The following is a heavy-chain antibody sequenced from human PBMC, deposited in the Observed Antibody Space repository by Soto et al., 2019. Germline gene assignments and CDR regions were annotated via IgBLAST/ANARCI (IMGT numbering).Heavy chain of an antibody. CDR3: ARDSVTRLKFAY. CDR1: GYTFTSYA. J-gene: IGHJ4*02. Sequence: ASVKVSCKASGYTFTSYAMHWVRQAPGQRLEWMGWINAGNGNTKYSQKFQGRVTITRDTSASTAYMELSSLRSEDTAVYYCARDSVTRLKFAYWGQGTLVTVAS. V-gene: IGHV1-3*01. CDR2: INAGNGNT. D-gene: IGHD1-26*01.